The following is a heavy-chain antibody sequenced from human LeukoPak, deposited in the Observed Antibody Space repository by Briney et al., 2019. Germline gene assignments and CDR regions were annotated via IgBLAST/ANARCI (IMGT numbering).Heavy chain of an antibody. CDR1: GFTFSSYS. V-gene: IGHV3-21*01. J-gene: IGHJ4*02. D-gene: IGHD3-22*01. Sequence: GGSLRLSCAASGFTFSSYSMNWVRQAPGKGLEWVSSISSSSSYIYYADSVKGRFTISRDNAKNSLYLRMNSLRAEDTAVYYCARGLSGYYDSSGQAFWGQGTLVTVSS. CDR2: ISSSSSYI. CDR3: ARGLSGYYDSSGQAF.